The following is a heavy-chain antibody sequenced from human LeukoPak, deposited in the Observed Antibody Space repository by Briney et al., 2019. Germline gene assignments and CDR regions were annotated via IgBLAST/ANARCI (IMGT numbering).Heavy chain of an antibody. Sequence: PSETLSLTCAVSGGSISSRNWWSWVRQPPGKGLEWIGEIYHSGSTNYNPSLKSRVTISVDKSKNQFSLKLSSVAAADTAVYYCARAPGVGATNGEYFDYWGQGTLVTVSS. CDR2: IYHSGST. V-gene: IGHV4-4*02. CDR3: ARAPGVGATNGEYFDY. J-gene: IGHJ4*02. D-gene: IGHD1-26*01. CDR1: GGSISSRNW.